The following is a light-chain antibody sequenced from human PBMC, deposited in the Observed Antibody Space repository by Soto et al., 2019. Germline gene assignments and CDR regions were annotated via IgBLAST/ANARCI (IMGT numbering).Light chain of an antibody. CDR3: SSYTSSSTR. J-gene: IGLJ2*01. V-gene: IGLV2-14*01. CDR1: SSDVGGYNY. Sequence: QSALTQPASVSGSPGQSITISCTGTSSDVGGYNYVSWYQQHPGKAPKLMIYDVSNRPSGVSNRFSGSKSGNTASLTISGRQAEDEAYYYCSSYTSSSTRFGGGTQLTVL. CDR2: DVS.